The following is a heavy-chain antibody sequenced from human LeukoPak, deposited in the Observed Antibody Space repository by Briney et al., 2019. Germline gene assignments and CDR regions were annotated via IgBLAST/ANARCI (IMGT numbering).Heavy chain of an antibody. D-gene: IGHD3-22*01. CDR1: GFSFSDYY. CDR2: IYHSGST. CDR3: ATALNYDSSGYYDY. V-gene: IGHV4-38-2*01. J-gene: IGHJ4*02. Sequence: NPGGSLRLSCAASGFSFSDYYMSWIRQPPGKGLEWIGSIYHSGSTYYNPSLKSRVTISVDTSKNQFSLKLSSVTAADTAVYYCATALNYDSSGYYDYWGQGTLVTVSS.